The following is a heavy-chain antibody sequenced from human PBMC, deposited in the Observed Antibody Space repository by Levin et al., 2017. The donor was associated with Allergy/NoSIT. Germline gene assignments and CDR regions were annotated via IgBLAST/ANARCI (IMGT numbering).Heavy chain of an antibody. J-gene: IGHJ4*02. CDR1: GFTFSSYA. D-gene: IGHD6-19*01. CDR2: ISGSGGST. CDR3: AKDKWAGTGYFDY. Sequence: GESLKISCAASGFTFSSYAMSWVRQAPGKGLEWVSAISGSGGSTYYADSVKGRFTISRDNSKNTLYLQMNSLRAEDTAVYYCAKDKWAGTGYFDYWGQGTLVTVSS. V-gene: IGHV3-23*01.